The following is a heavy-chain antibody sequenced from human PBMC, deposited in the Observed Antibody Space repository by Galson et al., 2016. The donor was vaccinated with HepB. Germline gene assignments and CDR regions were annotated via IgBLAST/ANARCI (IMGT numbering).Heavy chain of an antibody. Sequence: SLRLSCAASGFTFSTYGMHWVRQAPGKGLEWVAVISYDRSNKNYAASVKGRFTISRDNSKNTLYLEMTSLREEDTAVYYCAKIGQRTPHPDYWGQGTLVTVAS. CDR3: AKIGQRTPHPDY. CDR1: GFTFSTYG. J-gene: IGHJ4*02. CDR2: ISYDRSNK. V-gene: IGHV3-30*18.